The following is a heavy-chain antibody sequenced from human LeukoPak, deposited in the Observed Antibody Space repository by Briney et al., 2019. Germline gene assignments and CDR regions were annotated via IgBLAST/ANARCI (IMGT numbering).Heavy chain of an antibody. D-gene: IGHD1-26*01. CDR3: ARDFWEGATPLGY. CDR2: ISSSSSYI. CDR1: GFTFSSYS. Sequence: GGSLRLSCAASGFTFSSYSMNWVRQAPGKGLEWVSSISSSSSYIYYADSVKGRFTISRDNANNSLYLQMNSLRAEDTAVYYCARDFWEGATPLGYWGQGTLVTVSS. J-gene: IGHJ4*02. V-gene: IGHV3-21*01.